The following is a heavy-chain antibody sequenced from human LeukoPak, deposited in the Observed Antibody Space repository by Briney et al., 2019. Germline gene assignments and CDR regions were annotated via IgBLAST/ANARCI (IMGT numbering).Heavy chain of an antibody. CDR2: ISASGGST. CDR3: ARDTDLDY. D-gene: IGHD4-17*01. J-gene: IGHJ4*02. Sequence: QTGGSLRLSCAASGFTFSSYVMSWVRQAPGKGLEWVSTISASGGSTSYADSVKGRFTISRDNSKNTLYLQMNSLRAEDTAVYYCARDTDLDYWGQGTLVTVAS. V-gene: IGHV3-23*01. CDR1: GFTFSSYV.